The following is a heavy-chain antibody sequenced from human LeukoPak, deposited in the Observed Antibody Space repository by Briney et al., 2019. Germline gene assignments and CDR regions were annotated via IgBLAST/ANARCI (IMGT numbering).Heavy chain of an antibody. V-gene: IGHV3-23*01. Sequence: GGSLRLSCAASGFTFSSYAMSWVRQAPGKGLEWVSAISGSGGSTYYADSVKGRFTISRDNSKNTLHLQMNSLRAEDTAVYYCAKAPATVTTIYYYYMDVWGKGTTVTVSS. J-gene: IGHJ6*03. CDR3: AKAPATVTTIYYYYMDV. D-gene: IGHD4-17*01. CDR1: GFTFSSYA. CDR2: ISGSGGST.